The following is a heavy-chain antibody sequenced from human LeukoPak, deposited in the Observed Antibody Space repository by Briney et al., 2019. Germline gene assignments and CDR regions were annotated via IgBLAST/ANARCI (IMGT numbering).Heavy chain of an antibody. Sequence: SETLSVTCTVSGGSISSSSYYWGWIRQPPGKGLEWIGSIHYSGSTYYNPSLKSRVTISVDTSKNQFSLKLSSVTAADTAVYYCARPTNYGDYLDAFDIWGQGTMVTVSS. CDR1: GGSISSSSYY. CDR3: ARPTNYGDYLDAFDI. V-gene: IGHV4-39*01. J-gene: IGHJ3*02. D-gene: IGHD4-17*01. CDR2: IHYSGST.